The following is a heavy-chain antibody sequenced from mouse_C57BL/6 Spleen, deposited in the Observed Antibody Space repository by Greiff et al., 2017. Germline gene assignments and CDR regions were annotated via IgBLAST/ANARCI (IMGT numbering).Heavy chain of an antibody. Sequence: EVKLVESGPELVKPGASVKMSCKASGYTFTDYNMHWVKQSPGKSLEWIGYINPYNGGTSYNQKFKGKATLTVNKSSSTAYMELRSLTSEDSAVYYCARDQDDYDGDYYAMDDWGQGTSVTVSS. V-gene: IGHV1-22*01. CDR3: ARDQDDYDGDYYAMDD. J-gene: IGHJ4*01. CDR2: INPYNGGT. CDR1: GYTFTDYN. D-gene: IGHD2-4*01.